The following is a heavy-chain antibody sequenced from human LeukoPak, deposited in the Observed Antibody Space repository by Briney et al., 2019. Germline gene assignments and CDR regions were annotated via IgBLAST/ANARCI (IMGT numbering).Heavy chain of an antibody. CDR2: ISYDGSNK. CDR1: GFTFSSYA. J-gene: IGHJ6*03. V-gene: IGHV3-30-3*01. D-gene: IGHD1-14*01. Sequence: GSLRLSCAASGFTFSSYAMHWVRQAPGKGLEWVAVISYDGSNKYYADSVKGRFTISRDNSKNTLYLQMNSLRAEDTAVYYCARDQSYSRAGYYYYMDVWGKGTTVTVSS. CDR3: ARDQSYSRAGYYYYMDV.